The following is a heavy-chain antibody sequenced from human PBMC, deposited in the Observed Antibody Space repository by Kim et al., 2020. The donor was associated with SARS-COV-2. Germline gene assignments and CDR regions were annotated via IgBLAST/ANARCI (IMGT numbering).Heavy chain of an antibody. J-gene: IGHJ6*02. D-gene: IGHD1-1*01. CDR3: ARGTKREGVYYYYYGMDV. CDR2: INHSGST. CDR1: GGSFSGYY. Sequence: SETLSLTCAVYGGSFSGYYWSWIRQPPGKGLEWIGEINHSGSTNYNPSLKSRVTISVDMSKNQFSLKLSSVTAADTAVYYCARGTKREGVYYYYYGMDVWGQGTTVTVSS. V-gene: IGHV4-34*01.